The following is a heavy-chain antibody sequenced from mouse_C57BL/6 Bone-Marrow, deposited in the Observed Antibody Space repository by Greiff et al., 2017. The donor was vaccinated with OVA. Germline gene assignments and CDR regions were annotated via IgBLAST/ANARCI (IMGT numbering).Heavy chain of an antibody. Sequence: QVHVKQSGAELARPGASVKLSCKASGYTFTSYGISWVKQRTGQGLEWIGEIYPRSGNTYYNEKFKGKATLTADKSSSTAYMELRSLTSEDSAVYFCAREGDGYFSYWYFDVWGTGTTVTVSS. CDR1: GYTFTSYG. J-gene: IGHJ1*03. CDR2: IYPRSGNT. D-gene: IGHD2-3*01. V-gene: IGHV1-81*01. CDR3: AREGDGYFSYWYFDV.